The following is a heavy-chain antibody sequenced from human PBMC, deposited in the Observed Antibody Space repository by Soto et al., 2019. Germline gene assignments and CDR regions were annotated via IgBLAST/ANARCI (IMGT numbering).Heavy chain of an antibody. Sequence: QVQLVQSGAEVKKPGSSVKVSCNASGGTFSSYAISWVRQAPGQGLEWMGGIIPIFGTANYAQKFQGRVTITADESTSTAYMELSSLRSEDTAVYYCARDLHYGDYWGGWFDPWGQGTLVTVSS. J-gene: IGHJ5*02. CDR1: GGTFSSYA. V-gene: IGHV1-69*01. D-gene: IGHD4-17*01. CDR3: ARDLHYGDYWGGWFDP. CDR2: IIPIFGTA.